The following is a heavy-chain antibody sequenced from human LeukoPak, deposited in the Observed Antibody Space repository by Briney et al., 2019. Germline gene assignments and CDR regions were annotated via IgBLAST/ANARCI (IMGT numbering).Heavy chain of an antibody. Sequence: PSETLSLTCTVSGGSISSYYWSWIWQPAGKGLEWIGRIYTSGSTNYNPSLKSRVTMSVDTSKNQFSLKLSSVTAADTAVYYCARDPSYYYDSSGYPLGAFDIWGQGTMVTVSS. V-gene: IGHV4-4*07. CDR1: GGSISSYY. CDR3: ARDPSYYYDSSGYPLGAFDI. CDR2: IYTSGST. D-gene: IGHD3-22*01. J-gene: IGHJ3*02.